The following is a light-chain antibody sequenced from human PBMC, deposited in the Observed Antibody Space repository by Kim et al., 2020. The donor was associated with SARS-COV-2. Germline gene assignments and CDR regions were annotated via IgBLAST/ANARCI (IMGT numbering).Light chain of an antibody. J-gene: IGKJ2*01. Sequence: SVTPKEKDTVTGRARQSVGTNLQWCQQKPDQSPKLLLKYASQSISGVPSRFSGGGSGTEFTLTIYSLEAEDAATYFCHQSSSLPYTFGQGTKLEI. CDR2: YAS. CDR1: QSVGTN. CDR3: HQSSSLPYT. V-gene: IGKV6-21*02.